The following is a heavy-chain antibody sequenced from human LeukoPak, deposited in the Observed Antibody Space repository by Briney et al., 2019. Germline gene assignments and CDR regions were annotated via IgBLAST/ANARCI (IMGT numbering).Heavy chain of an antibody. CDR2: ISAYNGNT. J-gene: IGHJ4*02. CDR3: ARDLVFGSSSSGGYFDY. V-gene: IGHV1-18*01. CDR1: GYTFTSYG. Sequence: AASVKVSCKASGYTFTSYGISGVRQAPGQGLEWIGWISAYNGNTNYAQKLQGRVTMTTDTSTSTAYMELRSLRSDDTAVYYCARDLVFGSSSSGGYFDYWGQGTLVTVSS. D-gene: IGHD6-6*01.